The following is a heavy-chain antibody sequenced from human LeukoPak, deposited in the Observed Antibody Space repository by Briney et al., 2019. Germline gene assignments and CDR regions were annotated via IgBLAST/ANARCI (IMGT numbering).Heavy chain of an antibody. V-gene: IGHV4-61*02. CDR3: ARVISPSLRLGELSLYLPYYYMDV. D-gene: IGHD3-16*02. J-gene: IGHJ6*03. CDR1: GGSISSSSYY. Sequence: PSETLSLTCTVSGGSISSSSYYWSWIRQPAGKGLEWIGRIYTSGGTNYNPSLKSRVTMSVDTSKNQFSLKLSSVTAADTAVYYCARVISPSLRLGELSLYLPYYYMDVWGKGTTVTISS. CDR2: IYTSGGT.